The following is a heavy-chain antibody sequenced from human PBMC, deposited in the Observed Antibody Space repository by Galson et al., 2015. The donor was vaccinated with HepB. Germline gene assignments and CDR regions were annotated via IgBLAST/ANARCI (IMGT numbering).Heavy chain of an antibody. Sequence: SVKVSCKASGYTFSNYGISWVRQAPGQGLEWMGWISAYNGNTNYAQRFQGRVTMTTDTYTSTAYMDLRSLRSDDTAVYYCARDGGGLRFLEWSHSSKWNYYHGMDVWGQGTTVTVSS. D-gene: IGHD3-3*01. V-gene: IGHV1-18*01. CDR2: ISAYNGNT. CDR1: GYTFSNYG. J-gene: IGHJ6*02. CDR3: ARDGGGLRFLEWSHSSKWNYYHGMDV.